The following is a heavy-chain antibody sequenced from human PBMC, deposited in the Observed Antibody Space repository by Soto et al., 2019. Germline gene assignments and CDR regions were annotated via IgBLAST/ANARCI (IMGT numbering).Heavy chain of an antibody. Sequence: QVQLVQSGAEEKKPGASVKVSCKASGYTFTSYAMHWVRQAPGQRLEWMGWINAGNGNTKYSQKFQGRVTITRDTAASTAYMELSSLRSEDTAVYYCARGRWLQADDYWGQGTLVTVSS. CDR1: GYTFTSYA. V-gene: IGHV1-3*05. CDR2: INAGNGNT. D-gene: IGHD5-12*01. CDR3: ARGRWLQADDY. J-gene: IGHJ4*02.